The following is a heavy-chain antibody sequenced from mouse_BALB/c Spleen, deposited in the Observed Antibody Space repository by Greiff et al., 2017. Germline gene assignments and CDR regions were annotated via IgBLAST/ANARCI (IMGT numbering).Heavy chain of an antibody. Sequence: QVQLHQSGPELVKPGASVKISCKASGYAFSSSWMNWVKQRPGQGLEWIGRIYPGDGDTNYNGKFKGKATLTADKSSSTAYMQLSSLTSVDSAVYFCAREGDYDPWFAYWGQGTLVTVSA. CDR2: IYPGDGDT. V-gene: IGHV1-82*01. J-gene: IGHJ3*01. CDR1: GYAFSSSW. D-gene: IGHD2-3*01. CDR3: AREGDYDPWFAY.